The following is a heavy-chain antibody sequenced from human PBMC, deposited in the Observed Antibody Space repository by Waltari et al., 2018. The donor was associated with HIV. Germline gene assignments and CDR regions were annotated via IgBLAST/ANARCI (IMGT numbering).Heavy chain of an antibody. D-gene: IGHD2-2*01. J-gene: IGHJ4*02. CDR2: INSNTTTI. CDR3: VRVGTSFDY. V-gene: IGHV3-48*02. Sequence: EVQLVESGGGLVQPGGSLRLSCAASGFTFRNYAMNWVRQDPGKELEWISYINSNTTTIYYADSVKGRFTISRDKAKNSLYMQMNSLRDEDTAVYYCVRVGTSFDYWGQGTLVTVSS. CDR1: GFTFRNYA.